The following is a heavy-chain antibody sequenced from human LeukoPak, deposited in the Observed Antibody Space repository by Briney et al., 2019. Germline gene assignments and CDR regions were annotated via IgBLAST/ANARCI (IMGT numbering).Heavy chain of an antibody. CDR2: IKQDGSEK. J-gene: IGHJ4*02. CDR1: GFTFSSYW. D-gene: IGHD6-19*01. Sequence: GGSLRLSCAASGFTFSSYWMSWVRQAPGKGLEWVANIKQDGSEKCYVDSVKGRFTISRDNAKNSLYLQMNSLTAEDTAVYYCATGRDIAVAGPGGYFDYWGQGTLVTVSS. V-gene: IGHV3-7*03. CDR3: ATGRDIAVAGPGGYFDY.